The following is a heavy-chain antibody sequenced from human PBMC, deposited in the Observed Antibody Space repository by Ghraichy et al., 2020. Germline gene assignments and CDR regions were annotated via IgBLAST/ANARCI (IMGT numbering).Heavy chain of an antibody. J-gene: IGHJ4*02. CDR3: AKGPYFSDSSGYYSDY. Sequence: GESLNISCAASGFTFSSYGMHWVRQAPGKGLEWVAFIRYDGGHENYADPVKGRFTISRDNSKNTLYLQMNSLRAEDTAVYYCAKGPYFSDSSGYYSDYWGQGTLVPCPS. CDR2: IRYDGGHE. V-gene: IGHV3-30*02. CDR1: GFTFSSYG. D-gene: IGHD3-22*01.